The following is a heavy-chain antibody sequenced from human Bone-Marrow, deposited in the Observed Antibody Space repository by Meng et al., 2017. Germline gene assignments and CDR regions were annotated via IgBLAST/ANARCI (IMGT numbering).Heavy chain of an antibody. CDR2: IDTDGSNT. Sequence: GESPKTPRVASGFTFRSYWMHWVRRDPGKGLVWVSRIDTDGSNTNYMDSVKGRFTTSRDNAKNTLYLQMNSLRAEDTAVYYCRGGLGGIFAYWGQGALVTVSS. J-gene: IGHJ4*02. CDR1: GFTFRSYW. D-gene: IGHD6-13*01. V-gene: IGHV3-74*01. CDR3: RGGLGGIFAY.